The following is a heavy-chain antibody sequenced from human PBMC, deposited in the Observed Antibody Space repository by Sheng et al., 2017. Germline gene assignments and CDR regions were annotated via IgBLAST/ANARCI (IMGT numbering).Heavy chain of an antibody. J-gene: IGHJ4*02. CDR2: FIPLGAPP. Sequence: QVQLRESGPGLVKPFWRPLSLTCTVSGGSINNHYWTWIRQSPEKGLDVLDIFIPLGAPPSTTPPPQESRHHISGHVQEPISLRLSSVTAADTAIYYCARGTNWNNAPYYFDLWGQGTLVTVSS. CDR3: ARGTNWNNAPYYFDL. D-gene: IGHD1-1*01. CDR1: GGSINNHY. V-gene: IGHV4-59*11.